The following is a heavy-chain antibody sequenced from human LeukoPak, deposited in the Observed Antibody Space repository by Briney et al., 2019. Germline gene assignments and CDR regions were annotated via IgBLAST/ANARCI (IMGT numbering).Heavy chain of an antibody. V-gene: IGHV4-39*07. Sequence: PSETVSLTCTVSGGSISSGSYYWSWIRQPPGKGLEWIGSIYYSGSTYYNPSLKSRVTISVDTSKNQFSLKLSSVTAADTAVYYCAREREREGGCSGGSCYFLYWGQGTLVTVSS. CDR1: GGSISSGSYY. CDR3: AREREREGGCSGGSCYFLY. CDR2: IYYSGST. J-gene: IGHJ4*02. D-gene: IGHD2-15*01.